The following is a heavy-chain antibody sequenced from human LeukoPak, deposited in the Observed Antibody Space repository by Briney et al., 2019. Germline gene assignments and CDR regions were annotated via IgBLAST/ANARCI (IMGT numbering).Heavy chain of an antibody. D-gene: IGHD3-3*01. CDR2: IYTSGST. Sequence: SETLSLTGTGSGGSISSYYWSWIRQPAGKGLEWIGRIYTSGSTNYNPSLKSRVTMSVDTSKNQFSLKLSSVTAADTAVYYCARDRSGYDFWSGYNYFDYWGQGTLVTVSS. J-gene: IGHJ4*02. CDR1: GGSISSYY. CDR3: ARDRSGYDFWSGYNYFDY. V-gene: IGHV4-4*07.